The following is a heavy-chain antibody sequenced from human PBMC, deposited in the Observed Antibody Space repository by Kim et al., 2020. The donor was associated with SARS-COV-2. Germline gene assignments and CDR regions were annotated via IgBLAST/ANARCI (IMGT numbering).Heavy chain of an antibody. V-gene: IGHV1-46*01. CDR1: GYTFSSYY. J-gene: IGHJ4*02. Sequence: ASVKVSCKASGYTFSSYYMHWVRQAPGQGLEWMGIINPRGGTPTYAQKVQGRLTMTSDTSTSTVYMELSRLKSEDTAVYYCARGLHRTPTAIAVTGVDYWGQETLVTVSS. CDR2: INPRGGTP. D-gene: IGHD5-12*01. CDR3: ARGLHRTPTAIAVTGVDY.